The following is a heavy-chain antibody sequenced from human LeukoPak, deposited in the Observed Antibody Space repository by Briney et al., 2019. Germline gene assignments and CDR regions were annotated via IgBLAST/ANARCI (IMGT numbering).Heavy chain of an antibody. V-gene: IGHV4-4*09. Sequence: SETLSLTCTVSGGSISSYYWSWIRQPPGKGLEWIGYIYTSGSTNYNPSLESRVTISVDTSKNQFSLKLSSVTAADTAVYYCARQFGNYHYFDYWGQGTLVTVSS. CDR1: GGSISSYY. CDR2: IYTSGST. D-gene: IGHD1-7*01. J-gene: IGHJ4*02. CDR3: ARQFGNYHYFDY.